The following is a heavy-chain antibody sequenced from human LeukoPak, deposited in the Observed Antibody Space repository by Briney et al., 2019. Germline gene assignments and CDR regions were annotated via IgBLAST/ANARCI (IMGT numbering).Heavy chain of an antibody. D-gene: IGHD6-19*01. CDR1: GFTVSTNY. CDR2: IYSGGNT. J-gene: IGHJ6*02. V-gene: IGHV3-66*02. CDR3: ARDIYRAGYYYYGMDV. Sequence: GGSLRLSCAASGFTVSTNYMSWVRQAPVKGLEWVSVIYSGGNTYYADSVKGRFTISRDNSKNTLYLQMNSLRAEDTAVYYCARDIYRAGYYYYGMDVWGQGTTVTVSS.